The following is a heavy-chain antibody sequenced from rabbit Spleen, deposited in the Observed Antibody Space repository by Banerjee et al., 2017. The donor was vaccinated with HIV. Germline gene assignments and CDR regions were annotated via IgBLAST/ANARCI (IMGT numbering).Heavy chain of an antibody. D-gene: IGHD8-1*01. J-gene: IGHJ6*01. CDR2: AYAGSSGGT. CDR3: ARDAGTSFSTYGMDL. V-gene: IGHV1S40*01. Sequence: QSLEESGGGLVKPGAYLTLTCKVSGLSFNSGYDMCWVRQAPGKGLEWVACAYAGSSGGTYSATWAKGRFTISKTSSTTVTLQMTRLTAADTATYFCARDAGTSFSTYGMDLCGPGTLVTVS. CDR1: GLSFNSGYD.